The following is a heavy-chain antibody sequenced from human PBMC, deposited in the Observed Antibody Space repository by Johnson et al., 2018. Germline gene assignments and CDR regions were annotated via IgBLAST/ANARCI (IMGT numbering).Heavy chain of an antibody. Sequence: QVQLQESGPGLVKPSQTLSLTCSVSGGSISSGGYYWSWIRQHPGKGLEWIGYIYNSGSPYYNPSPKSRVTMSVDPSKNQFSLKRSSVTAADTAVYYWARDEWGYYSGGYAFEIWGQGTMVTVSS. V-gene: IGHV4-31*03. CDR3: ARDEWGYYSGGYAFEI. CDR1: GGSISSGGYY. CDR2: IYNSGSP. D-gene: IGHD3-22*01. J-gene: IGHJ3*02.